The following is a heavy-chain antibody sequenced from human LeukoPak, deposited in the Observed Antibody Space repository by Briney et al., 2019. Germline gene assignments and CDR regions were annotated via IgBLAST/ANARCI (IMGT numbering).Heavy chain of an antibody. CDR1: GGSISSYY. CDR3: AVNLGGGANFDY. CDR2: IYYSGST. J-gene: IGHJ4*02. D-gene: IGHD1-26*01. V-gene: IGHV4-59*01. Sequence: SETLSLTCTVSGGSISSYYWSWIRQPPGKGLEWIGYIYYSGSTNYNPSLKSRVTISVDTSKNQFSLKLSSVTAADTAVYYCAVNLGGGANFDYRGQGTLVTVSS.